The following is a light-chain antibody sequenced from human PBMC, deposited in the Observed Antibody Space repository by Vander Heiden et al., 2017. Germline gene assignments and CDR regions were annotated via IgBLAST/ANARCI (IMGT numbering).Light chain of an antibody. CDR3: LQLNSYPWT. V-gene: IGKV1-9*01. CDR1: QDISSY. Sequence: DTQLPQSPSFLSASVGDRVTITCRVSQDISSYFAWYQQKPGKAPKLLIYEVSTLQSGVPSRFSGGGSGTEFTLTISSLQPEDFATYYCLQLNSYPWTFGQGTKVEIK. J-gene: IGKJ1*01. CDR2: EVS.